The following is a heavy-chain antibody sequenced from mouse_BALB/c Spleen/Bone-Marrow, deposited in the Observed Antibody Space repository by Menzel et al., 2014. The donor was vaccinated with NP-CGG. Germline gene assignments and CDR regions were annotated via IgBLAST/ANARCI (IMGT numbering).Heavy chain of an antibody. V-gene: IGHV1-80*01. D-gene: IGHD1-1*01. J-gene: IGHJ3*01. CDR2: IYPGDDDT. Sequence: VKLMESGAELVRPGSSVKISCKASGYAFSRSWMNWVKQRPGQGLEWIGQIYPGDDDTNYSGKFKGRATLTADKSSGTAYMQLSSLTSEDSAVYFCAGSTPLAYWGQGTPVTVSA. CDR3: AGSTPLAY. CDR1: GYAFSRSW.